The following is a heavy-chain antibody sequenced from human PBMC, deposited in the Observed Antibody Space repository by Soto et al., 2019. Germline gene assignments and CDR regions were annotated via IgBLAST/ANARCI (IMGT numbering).Heavy chain of an antibody. CDR2: IYSGGST. J-gene: IGHJ3*02. Sequence: EVQLVESGGGLVQPGGSLRLSCAAPGFTVSSNYMSWVRQAPGKGLEWVSVIYSGGSTYYADSVKGRFTISRDNSKNTLYLQMNSLRAEDTAVYYCAREDGYRGGDAFDIWGQGTMVTVSS. CDR3: AREDGYRGGDAFDI. D-gene: IGHD5-12*01. V-gene: IGHV3-66*01. CDR1: GFTVSSNY.